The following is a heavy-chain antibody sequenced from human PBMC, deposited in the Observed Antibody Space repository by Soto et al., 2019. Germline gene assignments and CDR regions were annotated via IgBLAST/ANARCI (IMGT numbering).Heavy chain of an antibody. CDR3: ARATTSYYYYYYMDV. CDR1: GYTFTSYG. D-gene: IGHD1-7*01. CDR2: ISAYNGNT. J-gene: IGHJ6*03. V-gene: IGHV1-18*01. Sequence: ASVKVSCKASGYTFTSYGISWVRQAPGQGLEWMGWISAYNGNTDYAQKLQGRVTMTTDTSTSTAYMELRSLRSDDTAVYYCARATTSYYYYYYMDVWGKGTTVTVCS.